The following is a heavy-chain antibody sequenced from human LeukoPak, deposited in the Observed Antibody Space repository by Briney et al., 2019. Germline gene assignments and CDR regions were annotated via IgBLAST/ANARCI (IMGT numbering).Heavy chain of an antibody. V-gene: IGHV3-30*02. D-gene: IGHD3-3*01. CDR2: IRYEGSNK. Sequence: GGSLRLSCAASGFTFSSYGTHWVRQAPGEGLEWVAFIRYEGSNKYYADSVKGRFTISRDNSKNTLYLQMNSLRAEDTAVCYCAKDRGILRFFLYYFDYWGQGTLVTVSS. CDR3: AKDRGILRFFLYYFDY. CDR1: GFTFSSYG. J-gene: IGHJ4*02.